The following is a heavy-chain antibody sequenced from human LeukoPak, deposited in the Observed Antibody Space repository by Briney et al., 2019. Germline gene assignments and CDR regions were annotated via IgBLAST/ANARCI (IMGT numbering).Heavy chain of an antibody. V-gene: IGHV1-69*05. J-gene: IGHJ4*02. CDR2: IIPIFGTA. CDR3: AREGGKSYGSSFDY. Sequence: ALVKVSCKASGGTFSSYAISWVRQAPGQGLEWMGRIIPIFGTANYAQKFQGRVTITTDESTSTAYMELSSLRSEDTAVYYCAREGGKSYGSSFDYWGQGTLVTVSS. CDR1: GGTFSSYA. D-gene: IGHD5-18*01.